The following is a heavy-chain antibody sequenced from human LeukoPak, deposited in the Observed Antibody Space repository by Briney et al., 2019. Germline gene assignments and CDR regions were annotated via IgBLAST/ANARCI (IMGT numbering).Heavy chain of an antibody. CDR1: GFTYSSFA. V-gene: IGHV3-23*01. CDR2: ISGSGGST. CDR3: AKGTTVITLGDYFDY. J-gene: IGHJ4*02. D-gene: IGHD4-23*01. Sequence: TGGSLRLSCAASGFTYSSFAMNWVRQAPGKGLEWVSGISGSGGSTGYADSVKGRSTISRDKSKNTLYLQMNSLRAEDTAVYYCAKGTTVITLGDYFDYWGQGSLVTVSS.